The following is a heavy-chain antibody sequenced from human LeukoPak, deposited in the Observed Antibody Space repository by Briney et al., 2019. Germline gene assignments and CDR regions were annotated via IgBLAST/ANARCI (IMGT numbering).Heavy chain of an antibody. CDR1: GFTFSSYV. D-gene: IGHD2-21*01. CDR3: TKDHSRGRIHWFDP. CDR2: ISGDGGST. Sequence: GGSLRLSCAASGFTFSSYVMHWVRQAPGKGLEWVSLISGDGGSTNYADSVKGRFTISIDKSKNSLHLQMNSLRTEDTALYYCTKDHSRGRIHWFDPWGQGTLVTVSS. V-gene: IGHV3-43*02. J-gene: IGHJ5*02.